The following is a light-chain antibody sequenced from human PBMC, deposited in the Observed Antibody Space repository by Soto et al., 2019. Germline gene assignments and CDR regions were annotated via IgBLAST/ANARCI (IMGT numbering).Light chain of an antibody. Sequence: QSVLTQPRSVSGSPGQSVTISCTGTSSDVGGYNYVSWYQQHPGKAPKLMIYDVSKRPSGVPDRFSGSKSGNTASQTFSGLQAEDEADYYCGSYAGSYTYVVFGGGTKRTVL. J-gene: IGLJ2*01. V-gene: IGLV2-11*01. CDR1: SSDVGGYNY. CDR3: GSYAGSYTYVV. CDR2: DVS.